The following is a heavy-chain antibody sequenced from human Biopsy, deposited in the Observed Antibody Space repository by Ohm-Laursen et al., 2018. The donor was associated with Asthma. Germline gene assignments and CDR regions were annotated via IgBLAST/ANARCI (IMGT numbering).Heavy chain of an antibody. CDR3: ARHWDWGSFFDY. CDR2: ISYTGSA. J-gene: IGHJ4*02. CDR1: GGSMSSSSYY. Sequence: GTLSLTCIASGGSMSSSSYYWGWIRQPPGKGLEWMGSISYTGSAYHNPSLKSRVTISVDTSKDHFSLKLSSVTAADTAVYYCARHWDWGSFFDYWGQGTPVTVSP. V-gene: IGHV4-39*01. D-gene: IGHD7-27*01.